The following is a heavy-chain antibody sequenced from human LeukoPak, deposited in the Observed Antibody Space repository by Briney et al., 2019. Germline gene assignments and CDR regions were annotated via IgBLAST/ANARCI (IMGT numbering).Heavy chain of an antibody. Sequence: ASVNVPCKASGYTFTGYFMHWVRQAPGQGLEWMGWINPNSGVKNNAQQYKVRVTMTKNSAISTAYMELSRLRSEDTAVYYCAREGIGMTTVTIFDYWGQGTLVTVSS. CDR2: INPNSGVK. CDR1: GYTFTGYF. CDR3: AREGIGMTTVTIFDY. D-gene: IGHD4-17*01. V-gene: IGHV1-2*02. J-gene: IGHJ4*02.